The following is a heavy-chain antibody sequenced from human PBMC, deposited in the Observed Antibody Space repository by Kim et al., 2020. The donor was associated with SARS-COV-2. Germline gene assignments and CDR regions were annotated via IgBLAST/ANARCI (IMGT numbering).Heavy chain of an antibody. CDR1: GTSIRSYL. CDR2: TSYSENT. D-gene: IGHD1-20*01. J-gene: IGHJ4*02. CDR3: ARRRRSDPTITSENFFDS. V-gene: IGHV4-59*08. Sequence: SETLSLTCAVSGTSIRSYLWYWIRQPPGKGLEWVANTSYSENTIYNPSLESRATISLDTSKNQFSLNLYSVTAADTAVYYCARRRRSDPTITSENFFDSWSQGLLVSVSA.